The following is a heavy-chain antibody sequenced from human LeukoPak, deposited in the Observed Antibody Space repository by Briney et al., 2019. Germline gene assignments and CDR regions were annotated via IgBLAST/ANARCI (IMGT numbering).Heavy chain of an antibody. D-gene: IGHD5-18*01. V-gene: IGHV1-18*01. J-gene: IGHJ4*02. Sequence: ASVKVSCKASGYTFTSYGINWVRQAPGQGLEWMGWISVYNGNTLYAQRLQGRVTMTTDTSTSTAYMDLRSLRPDDTAVYYCARALDTPTNDYWGQGTLVTVSS. CDR1: GYTFTSYG. CDR3: ARALDTPTNDY. CDR2: ISVYNGNT.